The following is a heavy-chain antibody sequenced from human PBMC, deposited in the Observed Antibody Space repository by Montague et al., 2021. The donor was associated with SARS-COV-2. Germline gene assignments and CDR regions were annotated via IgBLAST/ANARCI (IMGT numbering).Heavy chain of an antibody. CDR2: MYYRGST. CDR1: GGSISSSTYY. J-gene: IGHJ5*02. Sequence: SETLSLTCTVSGGSISSSTYYWAWIRQPPGKGLEWIGSMYYRGSTYYNPSLKSRVFISVDMSNNQFSLKLHSVTAADTAVYYCVREGDCSGTTCYGWFDPWGQGNLVIVSS. V-gene: IGHV4-39*07. D-gene: IGHD2-2*01. CDR3: VREGDCSGTTCYGWFDP.